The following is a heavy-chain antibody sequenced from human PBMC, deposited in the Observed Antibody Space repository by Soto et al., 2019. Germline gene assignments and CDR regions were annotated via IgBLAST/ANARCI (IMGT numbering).Heavy chain of an antibody. V-gene: IGHV3-23*01. CDR2: ISGSGGST. CDR1: GFTFSSYA. Sequence: PGGSLRLSCAASGFTFSSYAMSWVRQAPGKGLEWVSAISGSGGSTYYADSVKGRFTISRDNSKNTLYLQMNSLRAEDTAVYYCAEASVYYYGMDVWGQGTTVTVSS. CDR3: AEASVYYYGMDV. J-gene: IGHJ6*02.